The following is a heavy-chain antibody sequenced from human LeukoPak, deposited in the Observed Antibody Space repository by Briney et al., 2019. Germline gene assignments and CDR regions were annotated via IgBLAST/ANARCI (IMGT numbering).Heavy chain of an antibody. J-gene: IGHJ4*02. D-gene: IGHD6-19*01. CDR1: GFTVSSNY. CDR2: ISGSGGST. Sequence: PGGSLRLSCAASGFTVSSNYMSWLRQAPGKGLEWVSAISGSGGSTYYADSVKGRFTISRDNSKNTLYLQMNSLRAEDTAVYYCAKDKQWLNYFDYWGQGTLVTVSS. CDR3: AKDKQWLNYFDY. V-gene: IGHV3-23*01.